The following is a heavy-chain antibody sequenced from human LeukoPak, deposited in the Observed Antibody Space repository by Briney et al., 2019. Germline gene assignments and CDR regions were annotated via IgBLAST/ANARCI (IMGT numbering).Heavy chain of an antibody. CDR2: INPSGGST. D-gene: IGHD4-17*01. CDR3: ARDGDYYGDRGYYFDY. CDR1: GYTFTSYY. Sequence: ASVKVSCKASGYTFTSYYMHWVRQAPGQGLERMGIINPSGGSTSYAQKFQGRVTMTRDTSTSTVYMELSSLRSEDTAVYYCARDGDYYGDRGYYFDYWGQGTLVTVSS. V-gene: IGHV1-46*01. J-gene: IGHJ4*02.